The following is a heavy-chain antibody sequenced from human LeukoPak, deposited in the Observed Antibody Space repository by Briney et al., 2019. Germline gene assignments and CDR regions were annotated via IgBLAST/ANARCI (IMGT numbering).Heavy chain of an antibody. CDR3: ARLTVSTMGP. J-gene: IGHJ5*02. Sequence: SETLSLTCTVSGYSISSGYYWGWIRQPPGKGLEWIGSIYYSGSTYYNPSLKSRVTISVDTSKNQFSLKLSSVTAADTAVYYCARLTVSTMGPWGQGTLVTVPS. D-gene: IGHD5/OR15-5a*01. CDR2: IYYSGST. V-gene: IGHV4-38-2*02. CDR1: GYSISSGYY.